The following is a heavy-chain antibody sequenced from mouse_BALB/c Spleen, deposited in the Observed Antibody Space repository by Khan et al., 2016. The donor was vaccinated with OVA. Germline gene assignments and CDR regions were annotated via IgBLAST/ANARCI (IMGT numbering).Heavy chain of an antibody. D-gene: IGHD3-3*01. Sequence: QVQLKQSGPGLVAPSQSLSITCTVSGFSLSRYSLYWVRQPPGKGLEWLGMIWSGGSTDYNSALKSRLSISKDNSKSQVFLKMNSLQSDDTAMYYCVRNRDGGSDWYFDVWGAGTTVTVSS. CDR3: VRNRDGGSDWYFDV. CDR2: IWSGGST. J-gene: IGHJ1*01. V-gene: IGHV2-6-4*01. CDR1: GFSLSRYS.